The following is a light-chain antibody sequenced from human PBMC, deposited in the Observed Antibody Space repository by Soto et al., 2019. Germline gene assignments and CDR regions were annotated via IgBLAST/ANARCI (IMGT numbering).Light chain of an antibody. J-gene: IGLJ2*01. CDR2: LEGSGSY. CDR3: ETWDSNTRV. CDR1: SGHFSYL. V-gene: IGLV4-60*03. Sequence: QSVLTQSSSASASLGSSVKLTCTLSSGHFSYLIAWHQQQPGKAPRFLMKLEGSGSYNKGSGVPDRFSGSSSGADRYLTISNLQPEDEADYYCETWDSNTRVFGGGTKLTVL.